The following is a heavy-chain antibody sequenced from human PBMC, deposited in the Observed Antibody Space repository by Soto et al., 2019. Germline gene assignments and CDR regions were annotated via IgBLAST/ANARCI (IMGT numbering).Heavy chain of an antibody. CDR1: GGSISSSSSS. CDR3: ARTYVTNVVVVPASKDYMDI. D-gene: IGHD2-2*01. CDR2: ISYSGST. J-gene: IGHJ6*03. Sequence: QLQLQESGPGLVKPSETLSLTCTVSGGSISSSSSSWGWIRQPPGKGLEWLGIISYSGSTYYSPSLTSPATLSVDASKNLLSLKLGSVTAADTAVYYCARTYVTNVVVVPASKDYMDIWSKGPTVTVSS. V-gene: IGHV4-39*01.